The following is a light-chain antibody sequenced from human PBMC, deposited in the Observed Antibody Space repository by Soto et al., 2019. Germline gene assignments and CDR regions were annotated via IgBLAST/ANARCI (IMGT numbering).Light chain of an antibody. J-gene: IGKJ1*01. CDR3: QQYDNWPRT. CDR1: QSIGSN. Sequence: DKLMTQSPATLSVSPGESVTLSCRASQSIGSNLAWFQQKRGQTPRLLIYGASARATGVPDRFSGSGSGTEFTLTISSLQSEDCAVYYCQQYDNWPRTFGQGTKVDIK. V-gene: IGKV3-15*01. CDR2: GAS.